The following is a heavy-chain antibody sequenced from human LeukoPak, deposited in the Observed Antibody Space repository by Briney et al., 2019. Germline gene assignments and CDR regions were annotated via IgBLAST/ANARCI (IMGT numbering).Heavy chain of an antibody. CDR2: ISYDGSNK. V-gene: IGHV3-30*04. CDR3: AKDLERCRGGSCFALYAFDI. D-gene: IGHD2-15*01. J-gene: IGHJ3*02. Sequence: PGRSLRLSCAASGFTFSSYAMHWVRQAPGKGLEWVAVISYDGSNKYYADSVKGRFTISRDNSKSTLYLQMNSLRAEDTAVYYCAKDLERCRGGSCFALYAFDIWGQGTMVTVSS. CDR1: GFTFSSYA.